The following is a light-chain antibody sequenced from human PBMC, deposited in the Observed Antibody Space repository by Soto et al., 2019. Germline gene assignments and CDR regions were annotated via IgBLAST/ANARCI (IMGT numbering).Light chain of an antibody. CDR3: QQLNSYPT. J-gene: IGKJ4*01. CDR1: QSISSW. Sequence: DIQMTQPPSTLSASVGDRVTITCRASQSISSWLAWYQQKPGKAPKLLIYDASSLESGVPSRFSGSGSGTDFTLTISSLQPEDFATYYCQQLNSYPTFGGGTKVDIK. V-gene: IGKV1-5*01. CDR2: DAS.